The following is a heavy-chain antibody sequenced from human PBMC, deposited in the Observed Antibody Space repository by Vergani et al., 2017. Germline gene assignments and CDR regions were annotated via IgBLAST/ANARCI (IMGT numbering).Heavy chain of an antibody. CDR1: GVSISSYY. J-gene: IGHJ6*02. CDR3: ARELSYYYGSGSDDYNPYYYEGMDV. Sequence: QVHLQESGPGLVKPSETLSLTCTVSGVSISSYYWSWIRQPAGKGLEWIGHIYISGSTNYNPSLESRVTMSVDTSKNQFSLKLSSVTAADTAVYFCARELSYYYGSGSDDYNPYYYEGMDVWGPGTTVTVSS. V-gene: IGHV4-4*07. CDR2: IYISGST. D-gene: IGHD3-10*01.